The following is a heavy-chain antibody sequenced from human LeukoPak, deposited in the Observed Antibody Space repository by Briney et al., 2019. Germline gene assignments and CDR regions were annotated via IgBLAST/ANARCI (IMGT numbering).Heavy chain of an antibody. CDR3: AKLGVDTAMVRSYFDY. CDR1: GFTFSSYA. V-gene: IGHV3-23*01. Sequence: QTGGSLRLSCAASGFTFSSYAMSWVRQAPGKGLEWVSAISGSGGSTYYADSVKGRFTISRDNSKNTLYLQMNSLRAEDTAVYYCAKLGVDTAMVRSYFDYWGQGTLVTVSS. J-gene: IGHJ4*02. CDR2: ISGSGGST. D-gene: IGHD5-18*01.